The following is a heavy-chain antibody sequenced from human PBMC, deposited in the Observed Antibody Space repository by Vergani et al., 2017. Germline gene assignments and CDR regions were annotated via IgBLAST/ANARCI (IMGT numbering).Heavy chain of an antibody. J-gene: IGHJ1*01. CDR1: GVSIGSNSYY. CDR3: TRHERSGWGGYFQH. D-gene: IGHD6-19*01. V-gene: IGHV4-39*01. Sequence: QLQLQESGPGLVKPSETLSLTCTVSGVSIGSNSYYWGWIRQPPGKGLEWIGTIYYTGTTYYNEAHKSRLTISVDTSKNQFSLNLTSVTAADTAVYYCTRHERSGWGGYFQHWGQGTLVAASS. CDR2: IYYTGTT.